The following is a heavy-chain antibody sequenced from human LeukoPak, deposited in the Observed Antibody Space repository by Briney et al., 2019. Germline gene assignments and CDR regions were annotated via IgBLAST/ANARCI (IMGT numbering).Heavy chain of an antibody. CDR1: GYSFTSYW. CDR3: ARLGAARPLDY. D-gene: IGHD6-6*01. CDR2: IYLGGSDT. J-gene: IGHJ4*02. V-gene: IGHV5-51*01. Sequence: GESLKISCKGSGYSFTSYWIAWVRQMPGKGLEWMGIIYLGGSDTRYSPSFQGHVTISADKSISTAYLQWSSLKASDTAMYYCARLGAARPLDYWGQGTLVTVSS.